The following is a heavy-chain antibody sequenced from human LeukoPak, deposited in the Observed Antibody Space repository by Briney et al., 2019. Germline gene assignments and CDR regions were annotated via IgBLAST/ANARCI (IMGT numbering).Heavy chain of an antibody. CDR1: GFTFSSYS. CDR2: ISSSSSTI. CDR3: ARDNKYSYGPDYMDV. Sequence: GGSLRLSCAASGFTFSSYSMNWVRQAPGKGLEWVSYISSSSSTIYYADSVKGRFTISRDNAKNSLYLQMNSLRAEDTAVYYCARDNKYSYGPDYMDVWGKGTTVTASS. D-gene: IGHD5-18*01. J-gene: IGHJ6*03. V-gene: IGHV3-48*04.